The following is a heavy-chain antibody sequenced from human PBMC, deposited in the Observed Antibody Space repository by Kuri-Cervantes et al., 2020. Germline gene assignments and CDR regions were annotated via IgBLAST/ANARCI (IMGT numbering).Heavy chain of an antibody. D-gene: IGHD5-18*01. V-gene: IGHV3-30*03. CDR2: ISYDGSDK. CDR1: GFTFSSYG. J-gene: IGHJ4*02. Sequence: GGSLRLSCAASGFTFSSYGMHWVRQAPGKGLEWVALISYDGSDKFYADSVKGRFTISRDNSKNTLYLQLNSLRAEDTAVYYCARTALFNWRGIFDYWGQGTLVTVSS. CDR3: ARTALFNWRGIFDY.